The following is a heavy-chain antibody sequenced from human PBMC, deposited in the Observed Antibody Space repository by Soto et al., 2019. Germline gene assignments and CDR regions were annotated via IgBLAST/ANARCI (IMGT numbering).Heavy chain of an antibody. CDR1: GGSISSSSYY. V-gene: IGHV4-39*01. CDR3: AQKVLRYYGSGSRLAAFDI. D-gene: IGHD3-10*01. Sequence: SETLSLTCTVSGGSISSSSYYWGWIRQPPGKGLEWIGSIYYSGSTYYNPSLKSRVTISVDTSKNQFSLKLSSVTAADTAVYYCAQKVLRYYGSGSRLAAFDIWGQGTMVTVSS. J-gene: IGHJ3*02. CDR2: IYYSGST.